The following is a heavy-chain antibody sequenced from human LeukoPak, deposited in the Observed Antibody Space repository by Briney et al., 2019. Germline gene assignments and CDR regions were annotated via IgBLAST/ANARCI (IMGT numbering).Heavy chain of an antibody. CDR2: ISSSGSLI. V-gene: IGHV3-11*01. CDR1: GFTFSDYY. Sequence: GGSLRLSCAASGFTFSDYYMSWIRQAPGKGLEWVSYISSSGSLIFYADSVKGRFTISRDNAKNSLFLQMNSLKTEDTAVYYCARVSPIRSSWYFDLWGCGTLVTVSS. J-gene: IGHJ2*01. CDR3: ARVSPIRSSWYFDL. D-gene: IGHD3-10*01.